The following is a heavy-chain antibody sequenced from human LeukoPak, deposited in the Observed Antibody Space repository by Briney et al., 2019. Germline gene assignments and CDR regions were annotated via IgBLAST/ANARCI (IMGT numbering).Heavy chain of an antibody. D-gene: IGHD2-21*02. CDR1: GFTFSSYW. Sequence: PGGSLRLSCAASGFTFSSYWMHWVRQAPGKGLVWVSRINSDGSSTSYADSVKGRFTISRDNAKNTLYLQMNSLRAEDTAVYYCARSGGGDCIDYWGQGTLVTVSS. CDR2: INSDGSST. CDR3: ARSGGGDCIDY. V-gene: IGHV3-74*01. J-gene: IGHJ4*02.